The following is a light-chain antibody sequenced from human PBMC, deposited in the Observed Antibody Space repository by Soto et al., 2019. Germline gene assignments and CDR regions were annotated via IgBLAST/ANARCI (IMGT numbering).Light chain of an antibody. CDR3: QRYISAPFT. CDR2: AAS. V-gene: IGKV1-27*01. CDR1: QGINSY. Sequence: DIQMTQSPSSLSASVGDRVTITCRTTQGINSYLAWYQQKPGKVPKLLIYAASTLQSGVPSRFSGSGSGTDFSLTISSLQPEDVATYYCQRYISAPFTFGPGTKVDIK. J-gene: IGKJ3*01.